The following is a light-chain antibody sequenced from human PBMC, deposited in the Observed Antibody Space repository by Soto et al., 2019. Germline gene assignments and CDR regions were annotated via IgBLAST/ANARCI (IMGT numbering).Light chain of an antibody. CDR2: SDN. CDR1: SHNIGTYS. V-gene: IGLV1-44*01. CDR3: AAWADSWNALV. Sequence: QSVLSQPPSASATPGHRATISCSGGSHNIGTYSVNWYQQLPGTAPKLVIYSDNQRPSGVPDRFSGSKSGTSASLAISGLQSGDEGDYYGAAWADSWNALVFGGGTQLTVL. J-gene: IGLJ2*01.